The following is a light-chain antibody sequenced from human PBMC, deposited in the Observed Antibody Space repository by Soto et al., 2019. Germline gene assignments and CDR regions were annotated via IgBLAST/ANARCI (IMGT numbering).Light chain of an antibody. Sequence: QSALTQPASVSGSPGQSITISCTGTGSDVGNYNYVYWYQQHPGKVPKLLIYGVSNRPSGVSNRFSASKSGNVASLTISGLLAEDEADYYCSSYSKDTTLWVFGGGTKLTVL. V-gene: IGLV2-14*01. CDR1: GSDVGNYNY. CDR2: GVS. J-gene: IGLJ3*02. CDR3: SSYSKDTTLWV.